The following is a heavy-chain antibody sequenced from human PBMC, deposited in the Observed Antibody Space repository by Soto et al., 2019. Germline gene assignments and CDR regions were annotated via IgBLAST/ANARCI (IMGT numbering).Heavy chain of an antibody. J-gene: IGHJ1*01. CDR1: GGTFSSYA. CDR3: ARDGYCSGGSCYAPEYFQH. D-gene: IGHD2-15*01. CDR2: IIPIFGTA. Sequence: SVKVSCKASGGTFSSYAISWVRQAPGQGLEWMGGIIPIFGTANYAQKFQGRVTITADESTSTAYMELSSLRSEDTAVYYCARDGYCSGGSCYAPEYFQHWGQGTLVTVSS. V-gene: IGHV1-69*13.